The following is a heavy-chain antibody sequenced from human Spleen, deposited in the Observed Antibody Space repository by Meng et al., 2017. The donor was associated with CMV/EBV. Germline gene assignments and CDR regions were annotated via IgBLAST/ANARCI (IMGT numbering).Heavy chain of an antibody. CDR2: INPNSGGT. V-gene: IGHV1-2*02. Sequence: QGQLVQSGAEVKKPGASVKVSCKASGYTFTGYYMHWVRQAPGQGLGWMGWINPNSGGTNYAQKFQGRVTMTRDTSISTAYMELSRLRSDDTAVYYCARVAPRVGYYGSGSYYSYWGQGTLVTVPS. CDR3: ARVAPRVGYYGSGSYYSY. D-gene: IGHD3-10*01. J-gene: IGHJ4*02. CDR1: GYTFTGYY.